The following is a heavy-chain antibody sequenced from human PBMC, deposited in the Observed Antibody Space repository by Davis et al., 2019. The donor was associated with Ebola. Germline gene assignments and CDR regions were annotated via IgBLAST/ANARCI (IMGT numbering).Heavy chain of an antibody. CDR2: IYYSGST. Sequence: PSETLSLTCTVSGGSISSYYWSWIRQPPGKGLEWIGYIYYSGSTNYNPSLKSRVTISVDTSKNQFSLKLSSVTAADTAVYYCARSSGSYLYGMDVWGQGTTVTVSS. J-gene: IGHJ6*02. CDR3: ARSSGSYLYGMDV. CDR1: GGSISSYY. V-gene: IGHV4-59*12. D-gene: IGHD1-26*01.